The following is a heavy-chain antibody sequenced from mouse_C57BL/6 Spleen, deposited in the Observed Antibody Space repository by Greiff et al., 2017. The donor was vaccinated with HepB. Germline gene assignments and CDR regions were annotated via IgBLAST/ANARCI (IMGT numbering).Heavy chain of an antibody. V-gene: IGHV5-4*03. CDR1: GFTFSSYA. CDR2: ISDGGSYT. D-gene: IGHD2-4*01. Sequence: DVMLVESGGGLVKPGGSLKLSCAASGFTFSSYAMSWVRQTPEKRLEWVATISDGGSYTYYPDNVKGRFTISRDNAKNNLYLQMSHLKSEDTAMYYCARGDYDGAWFAYWGQGTLVTVSA. J-gene: IGHJ3*01. CDR3: ARGDYDGAWFAY.